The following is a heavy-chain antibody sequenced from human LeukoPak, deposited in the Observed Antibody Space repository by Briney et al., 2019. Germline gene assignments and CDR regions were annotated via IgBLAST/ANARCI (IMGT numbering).Heavy chain of an antibody. CDR3: ARGHLYYYGSGSFDY. V-gene: IGHV3-7*01. Sequence: PGGSLRLSCAASGFTFSSYWMSWVRQAPGKGLEWVANIKQDGSEKYYVDSVKGRFTVSRDNAKNSLYLQMNSLRAEDTAVYYCARGHLYYYGSGSFDYWGQGTLVTVSS. J-gene: IGHJ4*02. CDR2: IKQDGSEK. D-gene: IGHD3-10*01. CDR1: GFTFSSYW.